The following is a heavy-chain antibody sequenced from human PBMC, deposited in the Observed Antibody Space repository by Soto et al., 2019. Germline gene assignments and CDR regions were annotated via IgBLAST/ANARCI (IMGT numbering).Heavy chain of an antibody. CDR1: GFTFSSYA. V-gene: IGHV3-23*01. D-gene: IGHD6-19*01. CDR2: ISGSGGST. Sequence: GGSLRLSCAASGFTFSSYAMSWVRQAPGKGLEWVSAISGSGGSTYYADSVKGRFTISRDNPKNTLYLQMNSLRAEDTAVYYCAKEGVSSGWPQYFQHWGQGTLVTVSS. CDR3: AKEGVSSGWPQYFQH. J-gene: IGHJ1*01.